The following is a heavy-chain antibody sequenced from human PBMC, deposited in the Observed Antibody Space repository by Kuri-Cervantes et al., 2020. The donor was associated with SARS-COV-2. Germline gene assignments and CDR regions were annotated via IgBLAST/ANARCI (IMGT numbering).Heavy chain of an antibody. J-gene: IGHJ6*03. Sequence: APVKVSCKSSGYTFTAYNIHWVRQAPGQGLEWLGWINPKSGGTNHAQEFQGRITMTRGTSISTVYMELTRLRSDDTAVYYCARDGQPIHPCNSGVCYYYYYYMDVWGKGTTVTVSS. CDR1: GYTFTAYN. V-gene: IGHV1-2*02. CDR3: ARDGQPIHPCNSGVCYYYYYYMDV. D-gene: IGHD2/OR15-2a*01. CDR2: INPKSGGT.